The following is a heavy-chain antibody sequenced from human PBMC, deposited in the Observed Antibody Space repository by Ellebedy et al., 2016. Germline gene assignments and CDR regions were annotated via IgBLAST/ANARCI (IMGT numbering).Heavy chain of an antibody. Sequence: GESLKISXAVSGFTFSIYWMHWVRQAPGKGLVWVSRINSDGTSTSYADSVKGRFTISRDNAKNTLYLQMNSLRAEDTAVYYCARDTRTYFYGSGSHYLSDYWGQGTLVTVSS. CDR2: INSDGTST. CDR1: GFTFSIYW. V-gene: IGHV3-74*01. D-gene: IGHD3-10*01. CDR3: ARDTRTYFYGSGSHYLSDY. J-gene: IGHJ4*02.